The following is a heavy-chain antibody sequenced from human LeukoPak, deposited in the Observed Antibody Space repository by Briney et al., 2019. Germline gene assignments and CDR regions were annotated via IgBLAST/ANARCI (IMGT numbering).Heavy chain of an antibody. Sequence: ASVKVSCKASGYNFTTCSIAWVRQAPGQGLEWMGWINANNGKTHYAQKFHDRVTMTTDASTNTAYMELRGLKSDDTAMYYCSRDSTFGAAVDFNFWGQGTLVTVSS. J-gene: IGHJ4*02. V-gene: IGHV1-18*01. D-gene: IGHD3-16*01. CDR2: INANNGKT. CDR3: SRDSTFGAAVDFNF. CDR1: GYNFTTCS.